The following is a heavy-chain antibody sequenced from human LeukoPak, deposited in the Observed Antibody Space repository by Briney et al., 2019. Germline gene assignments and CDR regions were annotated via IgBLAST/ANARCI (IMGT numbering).Heavy chain of an antibody. J-gene: IGHJ4*02. CDR2: IYYSGST. D-gene: IGHD3-10*01. CDR3: ARDTPGGSGSLDY. Sequence: SSETLSLTCTVSGGSISSYYWSWIRQPPGKGLEWIGYIYYSGSTNYNPSLKSRVTISVDTSKNQCSLKLSSVTAADTAVYYCARDTPGGSGSLDYWGQGTLATVSS. CDR1: GGSISSYY. V-gene: IGHV4-59*01.